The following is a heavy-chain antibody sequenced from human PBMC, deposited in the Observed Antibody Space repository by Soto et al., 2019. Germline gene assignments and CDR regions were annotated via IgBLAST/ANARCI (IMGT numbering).Heavy chain of an antibody. CDR1: GGTFSSYA. CDR3: ARSDLYCSSTSCYPWWFDP. V-gene: IGHV1-69*13. CDR2: IIPIFGTA. J-gene: IGHJ5*02. Sequence: ASVKVSCKASGGTFSSYAISWVRQAPGQGLEWMGGIIPIFGTANYAQKFQGRVTITADESTSTAYMELSSLRSEDTAVYYCARSDLYCSSTSCYPWWFDPWGQGTLVTVSS. D-gene: IGHD2-2*01.